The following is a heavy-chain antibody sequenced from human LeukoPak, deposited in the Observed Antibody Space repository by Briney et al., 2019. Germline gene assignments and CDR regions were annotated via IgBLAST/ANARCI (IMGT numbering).Heavy chain of an antibody. D-gene: IGHD6-19*01. Sequence: ASVKVSCKASGYTFTSYYMHWVRQAPGQGLEWMGIINPSGGSTSYAQKFQGRVTMTRDTSTSTVYMELSSLRSEDTAVYYCARRRRSSSGWSNEHNWFDPWGQGTLVTVSS. J-gene: IGHJ5*02. CDR1: GYTFTSYY. CDR3: ARRRRSSSGWSNEHNWFDP. CDR2: INPSGGST. V-gene: IGHV1-46*01.